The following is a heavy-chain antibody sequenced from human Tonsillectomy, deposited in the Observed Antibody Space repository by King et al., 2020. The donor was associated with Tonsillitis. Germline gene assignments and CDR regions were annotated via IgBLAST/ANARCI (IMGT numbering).Heavy chain of an antibody. V-gene: IGHV1-18*04. J-gene: IGHJ4*02. CDR1: GYTFTSYG. Sequence: VQLVESGAEVKKPGASVKVSCTASGYTFTSYGISWVRQAPGQGLEGMGWISAYNGNTNYAQKLQGRVTMTTDTSQCTAYMELRSLRSDDTAVYYCARVTYYYDSSGYYADYWGQGTLVTVSS. D-gene: IGHD3-22*01. CDR3: ARVTYYYDSSGYYADY. CDR2: ISAYNGNT.